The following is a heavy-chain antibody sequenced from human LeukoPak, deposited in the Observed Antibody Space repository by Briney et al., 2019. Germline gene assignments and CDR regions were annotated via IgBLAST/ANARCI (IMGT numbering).Heavy chain of an antibody. CDR2: INPTGDST. CDR3: ARDSSSSWPLDY. V-gene: IGHV1-46*01. CDR1: GYTFTSYY. D-gene: IGHD6-13*01. J-gene: IGHJ4*02. Sequence: ASVKVSCKASGYTFTSYYMHWGRQAPGQGLEWMGLINPTGDSTGYAQKFQGRVTMTRDMSTSTVYMELSSLRSEDTAVYYCARDSSSSWPLDYWGQGTLVTVSS.